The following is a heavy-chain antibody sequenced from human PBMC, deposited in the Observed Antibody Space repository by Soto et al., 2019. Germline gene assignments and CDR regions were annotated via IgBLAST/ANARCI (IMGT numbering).Heavy chain of an antibody. Sequence: ASVKVSCKASGYTFTSYAMHWVRQAPGQRLEWMGWINAGNGNTKYSQKFQGRVTITRDTSASAAYMELSSLRSEDTAVYYCARDNRMVRGPYYYYGMDVWGQGTTVTVSS. V-gene: IGHV1-3*01. J-gene: IGHJ6*02. D-gene: IGHD3-10*01. CDR2: INAGNGNT. CDR3: ARDNRMVRGPYYYYGMDV. CDR1: GYTFTSYA.